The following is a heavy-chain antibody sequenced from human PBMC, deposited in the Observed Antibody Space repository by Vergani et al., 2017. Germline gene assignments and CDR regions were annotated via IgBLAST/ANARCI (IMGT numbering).Heavy chain of an antibody. J-gene: IGHJ6*03. CDR1: GFSLNTRGVS. Sequence: QITLKESGPTLVKPTQTLTLTCTFSGFSLNTRGVSVAWIRQPPGKALDWFALIYWNDDQHYSPSLNNSVTITKDTSKNQVVLTMTNMDYVDTGAYYCVYRKTECGTTGCFYPFYYYYYMDVWGKGTTVTVSS. D-gene: IGHD1-7*01. CDR2: IYWNDDQ. CDR3: VYRKTECGTTGCFYPFYYYYYMDV. V-gene: IGHV2-5*04.